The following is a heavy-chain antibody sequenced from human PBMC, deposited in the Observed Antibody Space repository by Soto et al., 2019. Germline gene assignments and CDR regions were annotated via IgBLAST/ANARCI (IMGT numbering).Heavy chain of an antibody. J-gene: IGHJ5*02. CDR1: GYTFTSYG. V-gene: IGHV1-18*04. D-gene: IGHD1-26*01. Sequence: ASVKVSCKASGYTFTSYGISWVRQAPGQGLEWMGWISAYNGNTNYAQKLQGRVTMTTDTPTSTAYMELRSLRSDDTAVYYCARDKWQLFGQWFDPWGQGTLVTVSS. CDR3: ARDKWQLFGQWFDP. CDR2: ISAYNGNT.